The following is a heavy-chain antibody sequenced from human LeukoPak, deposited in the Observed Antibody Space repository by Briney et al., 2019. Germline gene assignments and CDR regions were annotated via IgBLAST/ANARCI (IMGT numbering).Heavy chain of an antibody. CDR1: GFTFSSYS. CDR2: ISGSGGST. J-gene: IGHJ4*02. CDR3: AKRGSSWYFDY. D-gene: IGHD6-13*01. V-gene: IGHV3-23*01. Sequence: QPGGSLRLSCAASGFTFSSYSMNWVRQAPGKGLEWVSGISGSGGSTYYADSVKGRFTISRDNPKNTLYLQMNSLRAEDTAVYYCAKRGSSWYFDYWGQGTLVTVSS.